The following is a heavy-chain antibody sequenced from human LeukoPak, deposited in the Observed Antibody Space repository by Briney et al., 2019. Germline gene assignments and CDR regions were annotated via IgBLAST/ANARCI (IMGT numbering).Heavy chain of an antibody. CDR2: IGAGDKYT. CDR3: VREDGCSATTCFHPSWFDP. CDR1: GFTLRNYA. J-gene: IGHJ5*02. D-gene: IGHD2-2*01. V-gene: IGHV3-23*01. Sequence: GGSLRLSCAASGFTLRNYAMSWVRQAPGKGLEWVSSIGAGDKYTYYGDSVKGRFTISRDNSKNTLYLQMSSLRVEDTAVYFCVREDGCSATTCFHPSWFDPWGQGTLVAVSS.